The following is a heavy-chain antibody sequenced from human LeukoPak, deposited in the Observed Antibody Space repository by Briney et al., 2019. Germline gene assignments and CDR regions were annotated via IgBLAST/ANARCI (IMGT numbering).Heavy chain of an antibody. J-gene: IGHJ6*03. CDR1: GFSFSNYS. CDR2: ISRSSTTI. Sequence: GGSLRLSCAASGFSFSNYSMNWVRQAPGKGLEWVSYISRSSTTIYYADSVKGRFTISRDNAKNSLYLQMNSLRAEDTAVYYCAREKEGYCSRTSCYLDYYYYYMDVWGKGTTVTISS. CDR3: AREKEGYCSRTSCYLDYYYYYMDV. D-gene: IGHD2-2*01. V-gene: IGHV3-48*04.